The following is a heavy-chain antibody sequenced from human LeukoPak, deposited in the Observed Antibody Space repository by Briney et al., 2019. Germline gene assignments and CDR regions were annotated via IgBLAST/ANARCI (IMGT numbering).Heavy chain of an antibody. V-gene: IGHV1-58*02. CDR2: IVVGSGNT. J-gene: IGHJ6*03. D-gene: IGHD6-19*01. Sequence: GASVKVSCKTSGFTFTASAIQWVRQAPGQRLEWIGWIVVGSGNTNYAQKFQERVTITTTTSTSTAYMELSSLRSEDTAVYYCAVSSGWYADYYYMDVCGKGTTVTVSS. CDR3: AVSSGWYADYYYMDV. CDR1: GFTFTASA.